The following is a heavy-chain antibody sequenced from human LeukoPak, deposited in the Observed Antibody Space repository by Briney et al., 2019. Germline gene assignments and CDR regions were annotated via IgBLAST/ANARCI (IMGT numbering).Heavy chain of an antibody. CDR3: ATIAPTGSVYAPDY. CDR2: IYTTGST. V-gene: IGHV4-4*07. Sequence: SETLSLTCTVSGASISHYYWSWIRQPAGKGLEWIGRIYTTGSTNYNPSLKSRVTMSVDTSKNQFSLRLSSVTAADTAVYYCATIAPTGSVYAPDYWGQGTLVTVFS. CDR1: GASISHYY. D-gene: IGHD3-9*01. J-gene: IGHJ4*02.